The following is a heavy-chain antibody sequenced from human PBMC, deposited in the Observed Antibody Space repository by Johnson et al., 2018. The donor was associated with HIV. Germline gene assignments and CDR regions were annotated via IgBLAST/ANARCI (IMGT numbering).Heavy chain of an antibody. V-gene: IGHV3-74*03. CDR2: IDTEGSGT. Sequence: VQLVESGGGLVKPGGSLRLSCAASGFSFSTYWMPWVRRVPGKGLVWVSRIDTEGSGTTSADSVKGRFTISRDNSKNTLYLQMNSLRAEDTAVYYCARGGYYDSSGSAFDIWGQGTMVTVSS. J-gene: IGHJ3*02. D-gene: IGHD3-22*01. CDR3: ARGGYYDSSGSAFDI. CDR1: GFSFSTYW.